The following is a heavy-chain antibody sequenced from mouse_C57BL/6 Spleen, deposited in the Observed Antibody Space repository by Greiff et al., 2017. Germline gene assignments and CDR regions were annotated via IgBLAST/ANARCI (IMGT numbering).Heavy chain of an antibody. CDR1: GFTFSDYG. D-gene: IGHD2-5*01. Sequence: EVQLVESGGGLVKPGGSLKLSCAASGFTFSDYGMHWVRQAPEKGLEWVAYISSGSSTIYYADTVKGRFTISRDNAKNTLFLQMTSLRSEDTAMYYCARTYYSNYGLFDYWGQGTTLTVSS. J-gene: IGHJ2*01. V-gene: IGHV5-17*01. CDR2: ISSGSSTI. CDR3: ARTYYSNYGLFDY.